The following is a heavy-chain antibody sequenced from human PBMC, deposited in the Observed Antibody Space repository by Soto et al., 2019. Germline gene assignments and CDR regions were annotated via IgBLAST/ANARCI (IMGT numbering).Heavy chain of an antibody. CDR2: ICGSGAST. CDR3: AKSDSPTIFGVVRYGMDV. D-gene: IGHD3-3*01. Sequence: VALGLSGEGSGFGFSNYSMNWVRLTRGKGLECVSAICGSGASTKHADSVTGRVVISRDNSKNTLYLQMNSLRADDTAIYYCAKSDSPTIFGVVRYGMDVWGQGTTVTVPS. V-gene: IGHV3-23*01. J-gene: IGHJ6*02. CDR1: GFGFSNYS.